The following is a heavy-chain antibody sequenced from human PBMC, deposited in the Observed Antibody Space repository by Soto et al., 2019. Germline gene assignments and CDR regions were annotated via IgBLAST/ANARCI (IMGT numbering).Heavy chain of an antibody. CDR3: AKIGQIGKWFFDY. Sequence: EVQLLESGGDLVQPGGSLRVSCAASGFMFSSHGMSWVRQAPGKGLEWVSSISSGGDLTYYADSVKGRFTVSRDNLKNTLSLQMDSLRAEDTATYYCAKIGQIGKWFFDYCGQGTLVTVSS. CDR1: GFMFSSHG. V-gene: IGHV3-23*01. CDR2: ISSGGDLT. D-gene: IGHD2-8*01. J-gene: IGHJ4*02.